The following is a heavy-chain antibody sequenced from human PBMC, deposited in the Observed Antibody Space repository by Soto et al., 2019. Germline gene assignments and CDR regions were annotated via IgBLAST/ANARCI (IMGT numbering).Heavy chain of an antibody. J-gene: IGHJ6*02. D-gene: IGHD5-12*01. Sequence: PSESLSLTCTLSAGSPSNNYRSWIRQPPEKGLEWIGHVYFTGSTHYNPSLKSRVTISVDTSKNHFLLKLSPVTAADTAVYYCASRLRFPDEGGYYIYAMDVWSRGTTVTVSS. V-gene: IGHV4-59*01. CDR2: VYFTGST. CDR3: ASRLRFPDEGGYYIYAMDV. CDR1: AGSPSNNY.